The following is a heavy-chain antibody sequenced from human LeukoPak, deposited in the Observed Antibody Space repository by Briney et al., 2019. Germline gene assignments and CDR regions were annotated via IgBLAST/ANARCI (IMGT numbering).Heavy chain of an antibody. D-gene: IGHD3-3*01. V-gene: IGHV1-2*02. CDR3: ARRSHDYDFWSGYYYYFDY. CDR1: GYTFTGYY. CDR2: INPNSGGT. Sequence: ASVKVSCKASGYTFTGYYMHWVRQAPGQGLEWMGWINPNSGGTNYAQKLQGRVTITTDTSTSTAYMELRSLRSDDTAVYYCARRSHDYDFWSGYYYYFDYWGQGTLVTVSS. J-gene: IGHJ4*02.